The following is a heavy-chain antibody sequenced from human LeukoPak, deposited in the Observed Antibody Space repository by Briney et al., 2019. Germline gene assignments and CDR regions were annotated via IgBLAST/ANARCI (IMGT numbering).Heavy chain of an antibody. CDR1: GFTFDDYA. J-gene: IGHJ4*02. CDR2: ISWNSGSI. D-gene: IGHD2-21*01. V-gene: IGHV3-9*01. CDR3: AKANGI. Sequence: PGGSLRLSCAASGFTFDDYAMHWVRQAPGKGLEWVSGISWNSGSIGYADSVKGRFTISRDNAKNSLYLQMNSLRAEDTALYYCAKANGIWGQGTLVTVSS.